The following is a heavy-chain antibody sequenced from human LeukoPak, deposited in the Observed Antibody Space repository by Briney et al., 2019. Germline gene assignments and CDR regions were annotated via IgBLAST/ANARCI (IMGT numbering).Heavy chain of an antibody. V-gene: IGHV3-30*18. D-gene: IGHD5-24*01. Sequence: GGSLRLSCAASGFTFSTYGMHWVRQAPGKGPEWVGVISNDGTNKYHAESVKGRFTISRDNSKNTLYLQMNSLRVEDTAVYYCAKDRIPDGRYSIDFWGPGTLVTVSS. CDR2: ISNDGTNK. J-gene: IGHJ4*02. CDR1: GFTFSTYG. CDR3: AKDRIPDGRYSIDF.